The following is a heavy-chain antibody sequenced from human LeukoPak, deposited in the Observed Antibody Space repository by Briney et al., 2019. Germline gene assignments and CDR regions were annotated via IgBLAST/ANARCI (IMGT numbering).Heavy chain of an antibody. CDR3: AREMGSGVLLHYFDY. V-gene: IGHV4-34*01. J-gene: IGHJ4*02. Sequence: PSETLSLTCAVYGGSFSGYYWSWIRQPPGKGLEWIGEINHSGSTNYNPSLKSRVTISVDTSKNQFSLKLSSVTAADTAVYYCAREMGSGVLLHYFDYWGQGTLVTVSS. CDR2: INHSGST. D-gene: IGHD3-10*01. CDR1: GGSFSGYY.